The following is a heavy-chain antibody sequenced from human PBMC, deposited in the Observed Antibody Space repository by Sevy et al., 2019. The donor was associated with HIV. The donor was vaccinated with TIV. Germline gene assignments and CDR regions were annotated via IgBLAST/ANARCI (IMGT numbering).Heavy chain of an antibody. CDR2: INHSGST. D-gene: IGHD1-7*01. CDR1: GGSFSGYY. J-gene: IGHJ6*02. V-gene: IGHV4-34*01. Sequence: SETLSLTCAVYGGSFSGYYWSWIRQPPGKGLEWIGEINHSGSTNYNPSLKSRVTISVDTSKNQFSLKLSSVTAADTAVYYCARAGITGTTAAPVYYGMDVWGQGTTVTVSS. CDR3: ARAGITGTTAAPVYYGMDV.